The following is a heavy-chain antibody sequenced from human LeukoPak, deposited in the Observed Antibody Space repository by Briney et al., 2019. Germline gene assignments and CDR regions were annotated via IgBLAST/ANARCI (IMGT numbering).Heavy chain of an antibody. CDR1: GFTFSNYW. Sequence: GGSLRLSCAASGFTFSNYWMSWVRQAPGKGLEYVANIKQDGSETYYVDSVKGRSTISRDDAKSSLYPQMNSLRVEDTAVYYCARDQGIMFFDNWGQGTLVTVSS. V-gene: IGHV3-7*01. D-gene: IGHD2-21*01. CDR2: IKQDGSET. J-gene: IGHJ4*02. CDR3: ARDQGIMFFDN.